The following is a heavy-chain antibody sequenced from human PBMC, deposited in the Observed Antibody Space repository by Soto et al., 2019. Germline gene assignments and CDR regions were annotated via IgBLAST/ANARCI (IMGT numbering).Heavy chain of an antibody. CDR2: ISGSADNT. Sequence: GSLRLSCTASGFTFSTYAMSWVRQPPGKGLEWVSGISGSADNTYYADSVKGRFTISRDNSKNTLYLQMNSLRGEDAALYYCAKGGTMIRGALDPWGQGTLVTVSS. CDR3: AKGGTMIRGALDP. D-gene: IGHD3-10*01. CDR1: GFTFSTYA. J-gene: IGHJ5*02. V-gene: IGHV3-23*01.